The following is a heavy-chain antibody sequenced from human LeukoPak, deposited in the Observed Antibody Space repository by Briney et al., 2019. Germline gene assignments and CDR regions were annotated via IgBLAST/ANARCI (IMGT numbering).Heavy chain of an antibody. V-gene: IGHV3-23*01. CDR3: ANLLSRDGYNFGY. J-gene: IGHJ4*02. D-gene: IGHD5-24*01. CDR1: GFTFSSYA. Sequence: GGSLRLSCAASGFTFSSYAMSWVCQAPGKGLEWVSAISGSGGSTYYADSVKGRFTISRDNSKNTLYLQMNSLRAEDTAVYYCANLLSRDGYNFGYWGQGTLVTVSS. CDR2: ISGSGGST.